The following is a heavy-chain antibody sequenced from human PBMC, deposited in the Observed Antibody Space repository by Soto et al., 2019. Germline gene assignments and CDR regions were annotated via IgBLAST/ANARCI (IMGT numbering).Heavy chain of an antibody. CDR3: ARDLADCSGDSCYADLGGFEV. CDR2: IWYDGSIK. J-gene: IGHJ3*01. D-gene: IGHD2-15*01. CDR1: RFTFSSYG. V-gene: IGHV3-33*01. Sequence: QLQLVESGGGVVQPGRCLRLSCAASRFTFSSYGMHWVRQAPGKGLEWVAVIWYDGSIKFYAESVRGRFTISRENSKNTLHLQVNSLRAEDTAVYYCARDLADCSGDSCYADLGGFEVWGQVTMVTVSS.